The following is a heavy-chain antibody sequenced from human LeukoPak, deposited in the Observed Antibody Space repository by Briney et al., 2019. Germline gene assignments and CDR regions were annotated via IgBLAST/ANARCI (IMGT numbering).Heavy chain of an antibody. Sequence: SETLSLTCTVSGGSVSSGSYYWSWIRQPPGKGLEWIGYIHYSGSTNYNPSLKSRVTISVDTSKNQFSLKLSSVTAADTAVYYCARDSVTREMATRYDYWGQGTLVTVSS. CDR3: ARDSVTREMATRYDY. D-gene: IGHD5-24*01. CDR1: GGSVSSGSYY. V-gene: IGHV4-61*01. CDR2: IHYSGST. J-gene: IGHJ4*02.